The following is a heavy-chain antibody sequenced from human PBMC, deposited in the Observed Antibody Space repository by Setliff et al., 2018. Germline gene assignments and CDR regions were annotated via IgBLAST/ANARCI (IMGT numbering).Heavy chain of an antibody. CDR1: GFTFRDYS. CDR2: IVQSSDV. Sequence: GGSLRLSCATSGFTFRDYSLVWVRQAPGKGLEWVSGIVQSSDVVYADSVKGRFTISRDDSKSIGYLQMNSLRAEDTAVYYCASGHRYGYLFEYWGQGTLVTVSS. CDR3: ASGHRYGYLFEY. D-gene: IGHD5-18*01. V-gene: IGHV3-53*01. J-gene: IGHJ4*02.